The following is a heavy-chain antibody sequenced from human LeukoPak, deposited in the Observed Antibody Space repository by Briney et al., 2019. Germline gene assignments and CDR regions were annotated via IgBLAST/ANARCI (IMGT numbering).Heavy chain of an antibody. D-gene: IGHD3-3*01. CDR2: ISRSGSYI. J-gene: IGHJ4*02. CDR3: ARPVGGIPGAFRSGHGFEYYFDY. V-gene: IGHV3-21*01. CDR1: GFTFSSYS. Sequence: GGSLRLSCAASGFTFSSYSMNWVRQAPGKGLGWVSSISRSGSYIYYADSVKGRFTISRDNAKNSLYLQMNSLRAEDTAVYYCARPVGGIPGAFRSGHGFEYYFDYWGQGTLVTVSS.